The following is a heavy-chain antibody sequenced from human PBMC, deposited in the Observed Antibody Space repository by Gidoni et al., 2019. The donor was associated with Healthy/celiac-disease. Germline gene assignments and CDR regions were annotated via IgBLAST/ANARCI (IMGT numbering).Heavy chain of an antibody. CDR3: ARGLLVARTRAVTTYRHYYYYGMDV. CDR1: GGSFSGYY. Sequence: QVQLQQWGAGLLKPSETLSLTCAVYGGSFSGYYWICLRPPPGKGLEWIGEINHSGSTNYNPSLKSRVTISVDTSKNQFSLKLSSVTAADTAVYYCARGLLVARTRAVTTYRHYYYYGMDVWGQGTTVTVSS. D-gene: IGHD4-17*01. V-gene: IGHV4-34*01. J-gene: IGHJ6*02. CDR2: INHSGST.